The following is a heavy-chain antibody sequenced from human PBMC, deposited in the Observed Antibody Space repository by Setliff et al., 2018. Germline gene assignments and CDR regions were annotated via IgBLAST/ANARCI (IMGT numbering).Heavy chain of an antibody. CDR1: GGSISNYW. CDR2: IYDSGAT. V-gene: IGHV4-59*04. CDR3: ARDYWGSLDY. J-gene: IGHJ4*02. D-gene: IGHD3-10*01. Sequence: PSETLSLTCTVSGGSISNYWWGWIRQPPGKGLEWIGYIYDSGATYYNPSLRSRVTMSLDTSANQFSLKLTSVTVADTAVYYCARDYWGSLDYWGQGILVTVSS.